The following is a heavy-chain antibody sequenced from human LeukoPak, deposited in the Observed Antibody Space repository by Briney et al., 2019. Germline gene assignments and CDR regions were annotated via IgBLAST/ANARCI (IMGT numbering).Heavy chain of an antibody. Sequence: SETLSLTCTVSGGSISSSNYYWGWIRQPPGKGLEWIGSIYYGGSTYYNPSLKSRVTISVDTSKNQFSLKLSSVTAADTAVYYCAGLTADYGDYWYFDLWGRGTLVTVSS. CDR1: GGSISSSNYY. D-gene: IGHD4-17*01. V-gene: IGHV4-39*07. CDR3: AGLTADYGDYWYFDL. J-gene: IGHJ2*01. CDR2: IYYGGST.